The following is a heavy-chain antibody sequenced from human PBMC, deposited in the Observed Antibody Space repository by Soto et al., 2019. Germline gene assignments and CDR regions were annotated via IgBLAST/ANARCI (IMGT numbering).Heavy chain of an antibody. V-gene: IGHV3-30-3*01. Sequence: GGSLRLSCAASGFTFSSYAMHWVRQAPGKGLEWVAVISYDGSNKYYADSVKGRFTISRDNSKNTLYLQMNSLRAEDTAVYYCARDPYYDSGGYFDYWGQGTLVTVSS. CDR2: ISYDGSNK. CDR1: GFTFSSYA. D-gene: IGHD3-22*01. J-gene: IGHJ4*02. CDR3: ARDPYYDSGGYFDY.